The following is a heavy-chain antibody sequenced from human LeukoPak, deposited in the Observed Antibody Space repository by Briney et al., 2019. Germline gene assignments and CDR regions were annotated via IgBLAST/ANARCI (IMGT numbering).Heavy chain of an antibody. J-gene: IGHJ4*02. D-gene: IGHD6-13*01. CDR1: GGSFSGYY. CDR3: ARSAAAGTFDY. CDR2: INHSGST. Sequence: KPSETLSLTCAVYGGSFSGYYWSWIRQPPGKGLEWIGEINHSGSTNYNPSLKSRVTISVDTSKNQFSLKLSSVTAADTAVYYCARSAAAGTFDYWGQGTLVTVSS. V-gene: IGHV4-34*01.